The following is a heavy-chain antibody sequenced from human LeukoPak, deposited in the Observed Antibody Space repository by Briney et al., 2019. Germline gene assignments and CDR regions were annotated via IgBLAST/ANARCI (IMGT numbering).Heavy chain of an antibody. Sequence: ASVKVSCKTSGYTFPNYGLSWVRQAPGQELEWIGWISVYNGNTNYAQKLQGRVTMTTDTSTSTAYMELRSLRSDDTAVYYCARWPVTGDDAFDIWGQGTMVTVSS. J-gene: IGHJ3*02. CDR3: ARWPVTGDDAFDI. CDR1: GYTFPNYG. D-gene: IGHD7-27*01. CDR2: ISVYNGNT. V-gene: IGHV1-18*01.